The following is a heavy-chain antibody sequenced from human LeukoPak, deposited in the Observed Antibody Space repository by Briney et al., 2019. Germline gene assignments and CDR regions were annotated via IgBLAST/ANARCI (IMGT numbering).Heavy chain of an antibody. V-gene: IGHV4-59*01. CDR2: IYYSGST. Sequence: SETLSLTCTEPGGSISSYYWSWIRQPPGKGLEWIGYIYYSGSTNYNPSLKSRVTISVDTSKNQFSLKLSSVTAADTAVYYCARADSSTWASYYYYGMDVWGQGTTVTVSS. CDR3: ARADSSTWASYYYYGMDV. CDR1: GGSISSYY. D-gene: IGHD2-2*01. J-gene: IGHJ6*02.